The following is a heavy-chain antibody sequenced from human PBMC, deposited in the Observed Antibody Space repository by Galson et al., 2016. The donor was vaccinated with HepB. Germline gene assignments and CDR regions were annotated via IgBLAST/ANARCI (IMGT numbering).Heavy chain of an antibody. CDR3: ARGLGSLIY. D-gene: IGHD5/OR15-5a*01. CDR1: AGSVNGYY. Sequence: SETLSLTCSVSAGSVNGYYWSWLRQPPGKGLQWIGYIFHTGKTAYSPTLKSRVTISVDKSKNQFSLQLRSVTAADTAAYYCARGLGSLIYWGPGTLVTVSP. V-gene: IGHV4-59*02. J-gene: IGHJ4*02. CDR2: IFHTGKT.